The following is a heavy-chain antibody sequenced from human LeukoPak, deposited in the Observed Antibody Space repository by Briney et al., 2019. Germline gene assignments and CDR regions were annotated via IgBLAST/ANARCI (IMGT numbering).Heavy chain of an antibody. V-gene: IGHV4-34*01. J-gene: IGHJ4*02. CDR3: ASRSYGDHDY. CDR2: INHSGST. CDR1: GGSFSGYY. D-gene: IGHD4-17*01. Sequence: PETLSLTCAVYGGSFSGYYWSWIRQPPGKGLEWIGEINHSGSTNYNPSLKSRVTISVDTSKNQFSLKLSSVTAADTAVYYCASRSYGDHDYWGQGTLVTVSS.